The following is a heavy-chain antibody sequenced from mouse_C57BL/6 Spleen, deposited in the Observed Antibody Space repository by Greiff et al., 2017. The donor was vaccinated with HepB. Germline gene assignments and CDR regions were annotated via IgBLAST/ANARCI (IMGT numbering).Heavy chain of an antibody. V-gene: IGHV1-9*01. Sequence: LVESGAELMKPGASVKLSCKATGYTFTGYWIEWVKQRPGHGLEWIGEILPGSGSTNYNEKFKGKATFTADTSSNTAYMQLSSLTTEDSAIYYCARGPYYYGSSYPYAMDYWGQGTSVTVSS. CDR2: ILPGSGST. J-gene: IGHJ4*01. D-gene: IGHD1-1*01. CDR3: ARGPYYYGSSYPYAMDY. CDR1: GYTFTGYW.